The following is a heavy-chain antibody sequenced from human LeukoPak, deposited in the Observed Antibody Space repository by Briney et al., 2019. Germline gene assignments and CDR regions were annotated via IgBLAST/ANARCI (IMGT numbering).Heavy chain of an antibody. CDR2: ISYDGNNK. V-gene: IGHV3-30*04. J-gene: IGHJ5*02. CDR1: GFTFSSYA. Sequence: GGSLRLSCAASGFTFSSYAIHWVRQAPGKGLEWVAVISYDGNNKYYADSVKGRFTISRDNSKNTLYLQMNSLRAEDTAVYYCAKDPTTVIAVNWFDPWGQGTLVTVSS. CDR3: AKDPTTVIAVNWFDP. D-gene: IGHD4-17*01.